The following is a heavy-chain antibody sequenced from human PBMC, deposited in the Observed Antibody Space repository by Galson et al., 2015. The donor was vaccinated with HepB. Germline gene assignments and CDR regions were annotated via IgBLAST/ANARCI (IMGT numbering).Heavy chain of an antibody. CDR3: ARRRSGSYGGDSYYYYGMDV. CDR2: IYPGDSDT. V-gene: IGHV5-51*01. D-gene: IGHD1-26*01. J-gene: IGHJ6*02. Sequence: QSGAEVKKPGESLKISCKGSGYSFTSYWIGWVRQMPGKGLEWMGIIYPGDSDTRYSPSFQGQVTISADKSISTAYLQWSSLKASDTAMYYCARRRSGSYGGDSYYYYGMDVWGQGTTVTVSS. CDR1: GYSFTSYW.